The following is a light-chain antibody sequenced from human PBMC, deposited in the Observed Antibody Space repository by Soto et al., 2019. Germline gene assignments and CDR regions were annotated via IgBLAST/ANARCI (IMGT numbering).Light chain of an antibody. V-gene: IGKV3-15*01. Sequence: EIVMTQSPATLSVSPGERATLSCRASQSISSNLAWYQQRPGQAPRLLVYGASTRATGVPARSSGSGSGTEFTLTISSLQSEDFALYYCQQYDSWPPLFTFGPGTKVDLK. CDR3: QQYDSWPPLFT. CDR1: QSISSN. J-gene: IGKJ3*01. CDR2: GAS.